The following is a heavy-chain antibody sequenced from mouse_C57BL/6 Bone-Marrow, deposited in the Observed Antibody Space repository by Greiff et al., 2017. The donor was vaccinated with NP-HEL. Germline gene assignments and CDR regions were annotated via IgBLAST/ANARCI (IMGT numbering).Heavy chain of an antibody. CDR2: ISGGGGNT. CDR3: ARHGRLTTVVAFYWYFDV. D-gene: IGHD1-1*01. Sequence: EVHLVESGGGLVKPGGSLKLSCAASGFTFSSYTMSWVRQTPEKRLEWVATISGGGGNTYYPDSVKGRFTISRDNAKNTLYLQMSSLRSEDTALYYCARHGRLTTVVAFYWYFDVWGTGTTVTVSS. CDR1: GFTFSSYT. V-gene: IGHV5-9*01. J-gene: IGHJ1*03.